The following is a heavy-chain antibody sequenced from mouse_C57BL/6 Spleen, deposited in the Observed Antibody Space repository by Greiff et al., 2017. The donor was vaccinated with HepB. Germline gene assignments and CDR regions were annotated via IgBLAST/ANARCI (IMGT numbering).Heavy chain of an antibody. V-gene: IGHV1-15*01. CDR3: TRANYDYDRAEYYFDY. D-gene: IGHD2-4*01. J-gene: IGHJ2*01. CDR1: GYTFTDYE. Sequence: QVQLKESGAELVRPGASVTLSCKASGYTFTDYEMHWVKQTPVHGLEWIGAIDPETGGTAYNQKFKGKAILTADKSSSTAYMELRSLTSEDSAVYYCTRANYDYDRAEYYFDYWGQGTTLTVSS. CDR2: IDPETGGT.